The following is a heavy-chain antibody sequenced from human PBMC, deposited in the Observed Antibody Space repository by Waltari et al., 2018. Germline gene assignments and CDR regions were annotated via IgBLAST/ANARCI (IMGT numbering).Heavy chain of an antibody. CDR2: IRSEAYGGTT. CDR1: GFTFGAYG. CDR3: TRGWGMDV. Sequence: EVQLVESGGGVVQPGRSLRLACTASGFTFGAYGMTWVRQALGKGLEWVGFIRSEAYGGTTEDAASVKGRFTMSRENSKSIAYLQMNSVKSEDTGVYYCTRGWGMDVWGQGTKV. J-gene: IGHJ6*02. V-gene: IGHV3-49*04.